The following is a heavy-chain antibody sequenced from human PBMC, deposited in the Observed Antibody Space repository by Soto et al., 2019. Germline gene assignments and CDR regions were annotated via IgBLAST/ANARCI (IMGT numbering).Heavy chain of an antibody. J-gene: IGHJ4*02. CDR2: IRGGGGST. Sequence: EVQVLESGGGLVQPGGSLRLSCVASGFTFSTYAMSWVRQAPGKGLEWVSGIRGGGGSTYYADSVKGRFTISRDNSKNTLYLQMNSLRAEDTAVYYCAKADLLGYCTGGSCYSLDYWGQGTLVTVSS. D-gene: IGHD2-15*01. V-gene: IGHV3-23*01. CDR3: AKADLLGYCTGGSCYSLDY. CDR1: GFTFSTYA.